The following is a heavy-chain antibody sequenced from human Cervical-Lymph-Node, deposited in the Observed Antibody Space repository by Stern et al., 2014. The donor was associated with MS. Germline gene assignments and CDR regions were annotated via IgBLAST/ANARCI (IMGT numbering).Heavy chain of an antibody. V-gene: IGHV3-33*01. CDR1: GFRFSRYG. D-gene: IGHD3-22*01. J-gene: IGHJ4*02. CDR2: LWYDETDN. Sequence: QVQLVQSGGGVVQPGRSLRLSCVASGFRFSRYGMHWVRQAPERGLEWVAVLWYDETDNYYADSVKCRFTISRDDSKNTMYLQMNNLRVEDTAVYFCARSRLTDYDSSGFDYWGQGTLVTVSS. CDR3: ARSRLTDYDSSGFDY.